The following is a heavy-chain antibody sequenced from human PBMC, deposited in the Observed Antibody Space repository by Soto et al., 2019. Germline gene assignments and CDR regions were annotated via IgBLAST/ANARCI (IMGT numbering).Heavy chain of an antibody. Sequence: VQLVESGGGVVQPGRSLRLSCAASEFTFNSYAMHWVRQAPGKGLEWVALISSDGSLQYYADSVKGRFTISRDNSKNSLYLQMNSLRAEDTAVYYCASSDPQRVPNYWGQGTLVTVSS. J-gene: IGHJ4*02. CDR3: ASSDPQRVPNY. CDR2: ISSDGSLQ. V-gene: IGHV3-30*03. CDR1: EFTFNSYA.